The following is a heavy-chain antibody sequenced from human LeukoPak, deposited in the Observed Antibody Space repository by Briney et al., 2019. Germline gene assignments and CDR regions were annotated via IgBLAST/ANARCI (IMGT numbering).Heavy chain of an antibody. D-gene: IGHD3-10*01. V-gene: IGHV4-39*07. Sequence: SETLSLTCTVSGGSISSSSYYWGWIRQPPGKGLEWIGSIYYSGSTNYNPSLKSRVTMSVDTSKNQFSLKLSSVTAADTAVYYCARGGFYYGSGEDYWGQGTLVTVSS. CDR3: ARGGFYYGSGEDY. CDR2: IYYSGST. CDR1: GGSISSSSYY. J-gene: IGHJ4*02.